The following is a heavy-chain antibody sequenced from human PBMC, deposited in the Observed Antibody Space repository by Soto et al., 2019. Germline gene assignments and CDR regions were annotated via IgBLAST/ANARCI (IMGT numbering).Heavy chain of an antibody. Sequence: QVQLQQSGPGLVKPSGTLSLTCAVSGGSISSSNWWSWVRQPPGKGLEWIGEIYHSGSTNYNQSLKSRVTISGYKSKSQWSLKLISVTAADPAVYYCARYPIAVAGNHWGQGTLVTVSS. CDR2: IYHSGST. V-gene: IGHV4-4*02. CDR1: GGSISSSNW. D-gene: IGHD6-19*01. CDR3: ARYPIAVAGNH. J-gene: IGHJ5*02.